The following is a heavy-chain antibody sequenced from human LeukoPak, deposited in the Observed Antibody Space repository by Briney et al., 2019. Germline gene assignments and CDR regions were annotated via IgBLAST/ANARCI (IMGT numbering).Heavy chain of an antibody. J-gene: IGHJ4*02. CDR3: ARDLTNGGQEAG. Sequence: SVKVSCKATGGTFSSYAISWVRQAPGQGLEWMGRIIPILGIANYAQKFQGRVTITADKSTSTAYMELSSLRSEDTAVYYCARDLTNGGQEAGWGQGTLVTVSS. CDR2: IIPILGIA. CDR1: GGTFSSYA. V-gene: IGHV1-69*04. D-gene: IGHD2-15*01.